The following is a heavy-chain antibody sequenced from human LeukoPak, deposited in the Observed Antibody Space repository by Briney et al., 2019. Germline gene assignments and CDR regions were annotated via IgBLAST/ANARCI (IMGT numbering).Heavy chain of an antibody. V-gene: IGHV3-48*03. CDR1: GFTFSSYE. Sequence: GGSLRLSCAASGFTFSSYEMNWVSQAPGKGLEWVSYIRSSGSTIYYADSVKGRFTISRDNAKNSLYLQMNSLRAEDTAVYYCAASGDSSSWANYYYYYYMDVWGKGTTVTVSS. J-gene: IGHJ6*03. D-gene: IGHD6-13*01. CDR2: IRSSGSTI. CDR3: AASGDSSSWANYYYYYYMDV.